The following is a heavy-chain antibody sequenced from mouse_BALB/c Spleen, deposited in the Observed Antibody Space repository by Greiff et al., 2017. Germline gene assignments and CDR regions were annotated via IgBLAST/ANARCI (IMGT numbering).Heavy chain of an antibody. Sequence: VQLQQSGAELVRPGVSVKISCKGSGYTFTDYAMHWVKQSHAKSLEWIGVISTYYGDASYNQKFKGKATMTVDKSSSTAYMELARLTSEDSAIYYCARGYYGYDGAWFAYWGQGTLFTVSA. CDR3: ARGYYGYDGAWFAY. CDR2: ISTYYGDA. V-gene: IGHV1S137*01. D-gene: IGHD2-2*01. CDR1: GYTFTDYA. J-gene: IGHJ3*01.